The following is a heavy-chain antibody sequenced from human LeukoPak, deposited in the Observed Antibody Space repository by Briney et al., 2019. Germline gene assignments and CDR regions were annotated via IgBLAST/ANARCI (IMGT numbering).Heavy chain of an antibody. CDR3: AREVGEGVIDY. CDR1: GFTFSSYS. CDR2: ISSSSSTI. J-gene: IGHJ4*02. V-gene: IGHV3-48*01. Sequence: GGSLRLSCAASGFTFSSYSMNWVRQAPGKGLEWVSYISSSSSTIYYADSVKGRFTISRDKAKNSLYLQMNSLRAEDTAVYYCAREVGEGVIDYWGQGTLVTVSS. D-gene: IGHD3-10*01.